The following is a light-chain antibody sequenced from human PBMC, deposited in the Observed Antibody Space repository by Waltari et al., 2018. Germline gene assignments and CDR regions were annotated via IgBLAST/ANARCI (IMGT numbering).Light chain of an antibody. CDR1: QSVGRS. CDR3: QHYLRLPVS. CDR2: GAS. Sequence: EIVLTQSPGTLSLSPGERATLSCWASQSVGRSLAWYQQRPGQAPRLLMYGASSRAAHVPDRFGGSGSGTDFSLTINRLEPEDFAVYDCQHYLRLPVSFGQGTKVEIK. J-gene: IGKJ1*01. V-gene: IGKV3-20*01.